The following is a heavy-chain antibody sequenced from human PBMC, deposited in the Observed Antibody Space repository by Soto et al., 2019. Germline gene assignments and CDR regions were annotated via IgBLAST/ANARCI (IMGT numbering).Heavy chain of an antibody. CDR2: GRNKANSYTT. J-gene: IGHJ6*02. Sequence: GGSLRLSCTASGFTFSNHYMDWVRQAPGKGLEWVGRGRNKANSYTTEYAASVKGRFIISRDDSKNSLYLQINSLKSEDTAVYYCTRGGSSTWPDNYYNPMDVWGQGTTVTVSS. CDR1: GFTFSNHY. D-gene: IGHD2-2*01. V-gene: IGHV3-72*01. CDR3: TRGGSSTWPDNYYNPMDV.